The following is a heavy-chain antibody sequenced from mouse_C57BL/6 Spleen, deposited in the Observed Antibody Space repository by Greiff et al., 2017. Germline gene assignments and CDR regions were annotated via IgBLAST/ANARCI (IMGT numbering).Heavy chain of an antibody. V-gene: IGHV1-54*01. CDR3: ARGDGNYRFAY. J-gene: IGHJ3*01. CDR2: INPGSGGT. Sequence: VQLQQSGAELVRPGTSVKVSCKGSGYAFTNYLIEWVKQRPGQGLEWIGVINPGSGGTNYNEKFKGKATLTADKSSSTAYMQLSSLTSEDSAVYFCARGDGNYRFAYWGQGTLVTVSA. D-gene: IGHD2-1*01. CDR1: GYAFTNYL.